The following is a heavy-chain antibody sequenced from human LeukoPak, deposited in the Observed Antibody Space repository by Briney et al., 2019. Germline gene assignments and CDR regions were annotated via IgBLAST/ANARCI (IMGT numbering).Heavy chain of an antibody. D-gene: IGHD5-18*01. V-gene: IGHV4-39*05. CDR3: WGYSYGYYYFDY. CDR2: IYYSGST. CDR1: GGSISSSSYY. J-gene: IGHJ4*02. Sequence: SETPSLTCTVSGGSISSSSYYWGWIRQPPGKGLEWIGSIYYSGSTYYNPSLKSRVTISVDTSKNQFSLKLSSVTAADTAVYYCWGYSYGYYYFDYWGQGTLDTVSS.